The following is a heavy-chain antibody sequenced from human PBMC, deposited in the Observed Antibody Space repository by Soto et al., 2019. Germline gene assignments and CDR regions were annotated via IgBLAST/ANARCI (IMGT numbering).Heavy chain of an antibody. V-gene: IGHV3-49*03. D-gene: IGHD2-15*01. CDR3: TRGDMALNDY. Sequence: GGYLRLSCTASGFTIGDYAMNWLSQDPGKGLEWISFIRNKAYRGTTKYAASVRGRFTISRDDSKSIAYLQMNSLKSEDTAVYYCTRGDMALNDYWGQGTLVTAPQ. J-gene: IGHJ4*02. CDR1: GFTIGDYA. CDR2: IRNKAYRGTT.